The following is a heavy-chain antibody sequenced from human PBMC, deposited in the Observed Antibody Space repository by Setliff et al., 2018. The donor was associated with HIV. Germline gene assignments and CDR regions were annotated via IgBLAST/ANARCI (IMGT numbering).Heavy chain of an antibody. Sequence: SETLSLTCAVYGGSFSDYYWTWIRQSPGKGLEWIGEINHRGSTNYNPSLKSRVTMSVDTSKNQFSLRLRSVTAADTAVYYCARVSCSSWYSIPRYYYYSMDVWGNGTTVTVSS. CDR1: GGSFSDYY. V-gene: IGHV4-34*01. CDR3: ARVSCSSWYSIPRYYYYSMDV. D-gene: IGHD6-13*01. J-gene: IGHJ6*03. CDR2: INHRGST.